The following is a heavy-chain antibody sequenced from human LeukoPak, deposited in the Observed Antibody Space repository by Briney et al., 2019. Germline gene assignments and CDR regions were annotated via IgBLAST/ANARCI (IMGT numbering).Heavy chain of an antibody. CDR2: ISGSGGST. J-gene: IGHJ4*02. CDR3: AKGGYCSSTSCPPDY. D-gene: IGHD2-2*01. V-gene: IGHV3-23*01. Sequence: PGASLRLSCAASGFTFSSYAMSWVRQAPGKGLEWVSAISGSGGSTYYADSVKGRFTISRDNSKNTLYLQMSSLRAEDTAVYYCAKGGYCSSTSCPPDYWGQGTLVTVSS. CDR1: GFTFSSYA.